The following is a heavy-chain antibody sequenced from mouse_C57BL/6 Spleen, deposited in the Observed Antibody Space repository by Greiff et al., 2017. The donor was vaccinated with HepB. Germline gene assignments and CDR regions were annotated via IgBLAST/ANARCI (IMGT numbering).Heavy chain of an antibody. J-gene: IGHJ4*01. V-gene: IGHV5-17*01. CDR2: ISSGSSTI. CDR3: ARQGIYYDYEDAMDY. CDR1: GFTFSDYG. D-gene: IGHD2-4*01. Sequence: EVMLVESGGGLVKPGGSLKLSCAASGFTFSDYGMHWVRQAPEKGLEWVAYISSGSSTIYYADTVKGRFTISRDNAKNTLFLQMTSLRSEDTAMYYCARQGIYYDYEDAMDYWGQGTSVTVSS.